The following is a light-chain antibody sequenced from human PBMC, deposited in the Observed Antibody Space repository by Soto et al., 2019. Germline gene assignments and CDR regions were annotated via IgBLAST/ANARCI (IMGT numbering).Light chain of an antibody. Sequence: EIVLTQSPGTLSLSPGERATLSCRASQSVSSSYLAWYQQKPGQAPRLLMYATSNRATDIPDRFSGSGSGTDFNFAITRLQPEDFAVYYCQQNVTSPRTFGQWTKVEIQ. CDR1: QSVSSSY. J-gene: IGKJ1*01. V-gene: IGKV3-20*01. CDR3: QQNVTSPRT. CDR2: ATS.